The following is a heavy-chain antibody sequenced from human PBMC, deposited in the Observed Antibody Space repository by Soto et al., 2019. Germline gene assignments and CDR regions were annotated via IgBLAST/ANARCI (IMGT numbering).Heavy chain of an antibody. CDR1: GGSISSGGYY. CDR2: IYYSGGT. CDR3: ARECYYGSGSYAFDI. J-gene: IGHJ3*02. D-gene: IGHD3-10*01. V-gene: IGHV4-31*03. Sequence: QVQLQESGPGLVKPSQTLSLTCSVSGGSISSGGYYWTWIRQHPGKGLEWIGYIYYSGGTYYNPSLKSRVTLSVDTSKNQFSLKLSSVTAADTALYYCARECYYGSGSYAFDIWGQGTMVTVSS.